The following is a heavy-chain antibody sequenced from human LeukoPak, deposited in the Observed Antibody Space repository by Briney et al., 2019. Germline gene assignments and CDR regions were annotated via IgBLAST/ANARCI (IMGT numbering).Heavy chain of an antibody. CDR1: GGSISSYY. D-gene: IGHD5-12*01. Sequence: SETLSLTCTVSGGSISSYYWSWIRQPPGKGLEWIGYIYYSGSTNYNPSLKSRVTISVDTSKNQFSLKLSSVTAADTAVYYCARFNRRHIVATIHGMDVWGKGTTVTVSS. V-gene: IGHV4-59*01. CDR3: ARFNRRHIVATIHGMDV. CDR2: IYYSGST. J-gene: IGHJ6*04.